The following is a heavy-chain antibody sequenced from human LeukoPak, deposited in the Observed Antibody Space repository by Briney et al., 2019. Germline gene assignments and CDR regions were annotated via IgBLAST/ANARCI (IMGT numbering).Heavy chain of an antibody. J-gene: IGHJ5*02. D-gene: IGHD6-13*01. Sequence: ASVKVSCKASGYTFTGYYMHRVRQAPGQGLEWMGWINPSAGTTTYAQKFQGRVTMTRDTSTSTVYMELSSLRSEDTAVYYCARDGDENSSSWSWFDPWGQGTLVTVSS. CDR2: INPSAGTT. CDR1: GYTFTGYY. CDR3: ARDGDENSSSWSWFDP. V-gene: IGHV1-46*01.